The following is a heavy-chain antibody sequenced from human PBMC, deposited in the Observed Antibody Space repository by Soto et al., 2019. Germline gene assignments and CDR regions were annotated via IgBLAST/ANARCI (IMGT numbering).Heavy chain of an antibody. CDR2: IYYSGST. D-gene: IGHD2-2*02. CDR3: ARVDAGYCSSNSCYREGYIDL. J-gene: IGHJ2*01. V-gene: IGHV4-31*02. Sequence: LSVTWTVSGRSIISCGYYWSWIRRHPVKGLEWIGYIYYSGSTYYNPSLKSRVTISVDTSKNQFSLKLSSVTAADTAVYYCARVDAGYCSSNSCYREGYIDLWGSGTLVTVSS. CDR1: GRSIISCGYY.